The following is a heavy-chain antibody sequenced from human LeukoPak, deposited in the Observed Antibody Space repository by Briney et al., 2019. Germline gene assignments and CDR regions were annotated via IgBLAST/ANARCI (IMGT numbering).Heavy chain of an antibody. Sequence: ASVKVSCKASGYTFTSYDINWVRQATGQGLEWMGWMNPNSGNTGYAQKFQGRVTMTRNTSISTAYMELSSLRSEDTAVYYCAKSPRLYYDFWSGYYTRGYGMDVWGQGTTVTVSS. V-gene: IGHV1-8*01. D-gene: IGHD3-3*01. J-gene: IGHJ6*02. CDR3: AKSPRLYYDFWSGYYTRGYGMDV. CDR2: MNPNSGNT. CDR1: GYTFTSYD.